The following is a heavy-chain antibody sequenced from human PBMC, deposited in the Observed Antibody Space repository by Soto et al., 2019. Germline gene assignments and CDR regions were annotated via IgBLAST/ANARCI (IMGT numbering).Heavy chain of an antibody. CDR1: GLTFSSYW. Sequence: GGSLRLSCAASGLTFSSYWMRWVRQAPGKGLEWVANIKQDGSEKYYVDSVKGRFTISRDNAKNSLYLQMNSLRAEDTAVYYCAREETVTTGGYYYYYMDVWGKGTTVTVSS. V-gene: IGHV3-7*01. CDR2: IKQDGSEK. J-gene: IGHJ6*03. D-gene: IGHD4-4*01. CDR3: AREETVTTGGYYYYYMDV.